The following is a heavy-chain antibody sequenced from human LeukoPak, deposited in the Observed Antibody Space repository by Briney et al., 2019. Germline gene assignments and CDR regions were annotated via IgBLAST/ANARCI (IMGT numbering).Heavy chain of an antibody. CDR1: GGSISSSSYY. D-gene: IGHD3-22*01. J-gene: IGHJ4*02. CDR3: ARSYYGDSSGSFDY. CDR2: IYYSGST. Sequence: SETLSLTCTVSGGSISSSSYYWGWIRQPPGKGLEWIGSIYYSGSTYYNPSLKSRVTISVDKSKNQFSLKLSSVTAADTAVYYCARSYYGDSSGSFDYWGQGTLVTVSS. V-gene: IGHV4-39*07.